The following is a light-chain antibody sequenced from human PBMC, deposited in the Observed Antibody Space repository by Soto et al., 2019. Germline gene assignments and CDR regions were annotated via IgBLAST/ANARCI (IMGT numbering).Light chain of an antibody. V-gene: IGKV3-20*01. CDR1: QGLSSNY. J-gene: IGKJ1*01. Sequence: EIVLTQSPDTLSLSPGERATLSCRTSQGLSSNYLAWYQQRPGRAPRLLIYGASSRATGIPDRFSGSGSGTDFTLTINRLEPEDVAVYYCHQFQNSPWTFGQGTKVDIK. CDR2: GAS. CDR3: HQFQNSPWT.